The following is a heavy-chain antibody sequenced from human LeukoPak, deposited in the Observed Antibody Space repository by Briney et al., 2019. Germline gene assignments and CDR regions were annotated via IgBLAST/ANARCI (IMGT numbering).Heavy chain of an antibody. J-gene: IGHJ4*02. CDR2: INPNSGGT. D-gene: IGHD4-17*01. V-gene: IGHV1-2*02. CDR1: GYTFIGYY. CDR3: ARDQEGTVTNLFDY. Sequence: ASVKVSCKASGYTFIGYYIHWVRQAPGQGLEWMGWINPNSGGTNYAQKFQGRVTMTRDTSISTAYMELSRLRSDDTAVYYCARDQEGTVTNLFDYWGQGTLVTVSS.